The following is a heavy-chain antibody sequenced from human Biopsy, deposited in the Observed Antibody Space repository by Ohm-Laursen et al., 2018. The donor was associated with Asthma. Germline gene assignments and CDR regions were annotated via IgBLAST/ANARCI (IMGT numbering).Heavy chain of an antibody. CDR2: IYYSGTT. CDR1: GDSISVHY. D-gene: IGHD6-13*01. V-gene: IGHV4-59*08. CDR3: ARQKLAAAEGPFDL. J-gene: IGHJ3*01. Sequence: PGTLSLTCSVSGDSISVHYWWAWIRQPPGKGLEWIGYIYYSGTTNYNPSLKSRLTISVDTSKNQFSLKVTSVTAADTAVYYCARQKLAAAEGPFDLWGQGTMVTVSS.